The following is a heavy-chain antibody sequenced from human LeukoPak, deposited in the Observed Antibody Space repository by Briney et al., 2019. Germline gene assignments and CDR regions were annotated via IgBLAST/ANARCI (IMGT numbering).Heavy chain of an antibody. Sequence: PGGSLRLSCAASGFTFNNYWMNWVRQAPGKGLEWVANIKQDGSEQYYVDSVKGRFTISRDNAKNLLYLQMNSLRSEDTAVYYCESQGKWEPLGYWGQGTLVTVSS. CDR1: GFTFNNYW. CDR2: IKQDGSEQ. D-gene: IGHD1-26*01. V-gene: IGHV3-7*01. CDR3: ESQGKWEPLGY. J-gene: IGHJ4*02.